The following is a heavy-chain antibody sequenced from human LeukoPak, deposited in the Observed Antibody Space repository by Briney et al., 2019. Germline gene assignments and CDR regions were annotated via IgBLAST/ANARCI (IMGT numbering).Heavy chain of an antibody. V-gene: IGHV3-30-3*01. CDR2: ISYDGSNK. Sequence: PGGSLRLSCAASGFTFSSYAMHWVRQAPGKGLEWVAVISYDGSNKYYADSVKGRFTISRDNSKNTLYLQMNSLRAEDTAVYYCARDRFHDQLELPKLFDYWGQGTLVTVSS. J-gene: IGHJ4*02. CDR3: ARDRFHDQLELPKLFDY. D-gene: IGHD1-7*01. CDR1: GFTFSSYA.